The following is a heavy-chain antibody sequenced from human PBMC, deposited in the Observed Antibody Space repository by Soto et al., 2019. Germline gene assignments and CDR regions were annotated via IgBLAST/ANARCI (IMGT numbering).Heavy chain of an antibody. Sequence: PSETLSLTCTVSGGSVRDYHWSWIRQSPGKGLEWIGYVYDSGTVTTSYNPSVKSRVTISVDPSKNEVSLKMTSVTAADTAVYYCPRRWQQLSWFDVWGQGTLVTVS. V-gene: IGHV4-59*02. CDR2: VYDSGTVTT. J-gene: IGHJ5*02. CDR3: PRRWQQLSWFDV. CDR1: GGSVRDYH.